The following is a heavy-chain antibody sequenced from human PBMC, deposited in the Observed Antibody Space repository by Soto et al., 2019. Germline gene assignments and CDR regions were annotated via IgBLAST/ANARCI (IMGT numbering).Heavy chain of an antibody. V-gene: IGHV4-34*01. Sequence: SETLSLTCAVYGGSFSDYSWTWIRQPPGKGLEWIGEINNSGSTNYTPSLERRVTISRDTSKNRFSLKLSSVTAADTAVYYCARGSHKLHSYDSSGFYHYVDYWGQGSLVTVSS. J-gene: IGHJ4*02. D-gene: IGHD3-22*01. CDR3: ARGSHKLHSYDSSGFYHYVDY. CDR1: GGSFSDYS. CDR2: INNSGST.